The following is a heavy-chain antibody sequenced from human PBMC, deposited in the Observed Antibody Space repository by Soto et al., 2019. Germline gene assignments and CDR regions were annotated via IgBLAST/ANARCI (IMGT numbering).Heavy chain of an antibody. V-gene: IGHV3-21*01. J-gene: IGHJ4*02. Sequence: EVQLVESGGGLVKPGGSLKLSCAASGFTFSSYSMTWVRQAPGKGLEWVSSISSSSSYIYYADSLKGRFTISRDNDKNSLSLQMNSLRVEDTAVYYCARAESTGTTLLDYWGQGTLVTVSS. CDR1: GFTFSSYS. CDR2: ISSSSSYI. CDR3: ARAESTGTTLLDY. D-gene: IGHD1-1*01.